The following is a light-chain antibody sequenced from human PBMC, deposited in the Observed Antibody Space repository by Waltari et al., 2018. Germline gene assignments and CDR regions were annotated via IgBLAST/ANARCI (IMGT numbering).Light chain of an antibody. CDR3: SSYAGSNNLV. J-gene: IGLJ2*01. CDR2: EVN. Sequence: QSALTQPPSASGSPGQSVTISCTGTSSDVGFYNYVSWYQQHPGKAPNLMFYEVNTRPSGVPDRFSGSKSGNTASLTVSGLQAGDEGDYYCSSYAGSNNLVFGGGTKLTVL. CDR1: SSDVGFYNY. V-gene: IGLV2-8*01.